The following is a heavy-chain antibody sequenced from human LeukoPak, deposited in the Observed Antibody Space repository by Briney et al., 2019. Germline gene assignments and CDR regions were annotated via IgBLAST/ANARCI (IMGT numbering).Heavy chain of an antibody. CDR1: GGSISSYY. D-gene: IGHD5-12*01. J-gene: IGHJ6*03. CDR2: IYTSGST. V-gene: IGHV4-4*09. Sequence: PSETLSLTCTVSGGSISSYYWSWIRQPPGKGLEWIGYIYTSGSTNYNPSLKSRVTISVDTSKNQFSLKLSPVTAADTAVYYCAREVATHGLSYYYYMDVWGKGTTVTVSS. CDR3: AREVATHGLSYYYYMDV.